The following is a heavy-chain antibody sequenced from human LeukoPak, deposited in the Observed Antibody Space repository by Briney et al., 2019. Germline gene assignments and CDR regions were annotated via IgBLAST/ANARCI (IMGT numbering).Heavy chain of an antibody. V-gene: IGHV3-74*01. D-gene: IGHD3-22*01. CDR2: INSDGINT. Sequence: PGRSLRLSCAASGFTFSSYAMHWVRQAPGKGLVWVSRINSDGINTSYADSVKGRFTISRDNAKNTLNLEMNSLRAEDTAVYYCVRDLGQYYDTSDNWFDPWGQGTLVTVSS. J-gene: IGHJ5*02. CDR3: VRDLGQYYDTSDNWFDP. CDR1: GFTFSSYA.